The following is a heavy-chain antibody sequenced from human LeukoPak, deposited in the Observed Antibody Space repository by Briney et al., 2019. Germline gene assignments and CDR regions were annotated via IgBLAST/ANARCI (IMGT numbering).Heavy chain of an antibody. CDR1: GGSISSHY. V-gene: IGHV4-59*11. D-gene: IGHD6-19*01. CDR2: IYYSWST. Sequence: SETLSLTCTVSGGSISSHYWSWMRQPPGKGLEWMGYIYYSWSTNYNPYLKGRITISVDTSKNQFSLKLRSVTAADTAVYYCARRRIAVYYYYMDVWGKGTTVTVSS. CDR3: ARRRIAVYYYYMDV. J-gene: IGHJ6*03.